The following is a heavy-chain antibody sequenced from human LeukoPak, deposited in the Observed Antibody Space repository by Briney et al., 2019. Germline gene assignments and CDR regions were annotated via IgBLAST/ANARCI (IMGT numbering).Heavy chain of an antibody. CDR3: ARQREDYYGSGSYDAFDI. J-gene: IGHJ3*02. CDR2: MYYSGST. CDR1: GDTISGYY. Sequence: SETLSLTCTVSGDTISGYYWNWIRQPPGKGLEWIGYMYYSGSTNYNPSLKSRVTISVDTSKNQFSLKLSSVTAADTAVYYCARQREDYYGSGSYDAFDIWGQGTMVTVSS. V-gene: IGHV4-59*08. D-gene: IGHD3-10*01.